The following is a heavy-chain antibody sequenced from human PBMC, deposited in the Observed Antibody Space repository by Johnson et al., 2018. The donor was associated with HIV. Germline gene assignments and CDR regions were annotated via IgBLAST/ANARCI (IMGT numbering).Heavy chain of an antibody. D-gene: IGHD3-9*01. CDR1: GFTFDSDD. CDR3: AREEVSDILTRGDSFDI. CDR2: INWNGGST. Sequence: VQLVESGGGVVRPGGSLRLSCAASGFTFDSDDMSWVRQAPGKGLEWVSGINWNGGSTSYADSVKGRFSISRDNAKNSLYRQMNSLSAEATALYYCAREEVSDILTRGDSFDIWCRGTMVTVSS. V-gene: IGHV3-20*04. J-gene: IGHJ3*02.